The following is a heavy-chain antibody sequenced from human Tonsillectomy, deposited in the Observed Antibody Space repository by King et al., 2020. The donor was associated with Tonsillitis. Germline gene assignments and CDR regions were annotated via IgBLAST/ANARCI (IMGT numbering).Heavy chain of an antibody. CDR3: ARGPGIAVAGMVY. CDR1: GFTFSSYS. Sequence: VQLVESGGGLVKPGGSLRLSCAASGFTFSSYSMNWVRQAPGKGLEWVSSISSSSSYIYYADSVKGRFTISRDNAKNSLYLQMNSLRAEDTAVYYCARGPGIAVAGMVYGGQGTLVTVSS. J-gene: IGHJ4*02. V-gene: IGHV3-21*01. CDR2: ISSSSSYI. D-gene: IGHD6-19*01.